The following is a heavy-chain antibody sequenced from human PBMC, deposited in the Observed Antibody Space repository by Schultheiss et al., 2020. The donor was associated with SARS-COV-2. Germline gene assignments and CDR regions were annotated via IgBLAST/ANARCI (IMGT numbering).Heavy chain of an antibody. J-gene: IGHJ4*02. CDR3: ARPRGSGSFRRYFDY. V-gene: IGHV3-9*01. CDR2: ISWNSGSI. CDR1: GFTFDDYA. D-gene: IGHD1-26*01. Sequence: GGSLRLSCAASGFTFDDYAMHWVRQAPGKGLEWVSGISWNSGSIDYADSVKGRFTISRDNSKNTLYLQMNSLRAEDTAVYYCARPRGSGSFRRYFDYWGQGTLVTVSS.